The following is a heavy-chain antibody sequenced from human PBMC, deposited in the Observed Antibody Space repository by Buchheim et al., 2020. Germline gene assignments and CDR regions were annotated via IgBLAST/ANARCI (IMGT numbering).Heavy chain of an antibody. CDR2: INYSWTN. J-gene: IGHJ4*02. CDR3: ARRRTAMVDF. D-gene: IGHD5-18*01. CDR1: GGSITSSSYY. V-gene: IGHV4-39*01. Sequence: QLQLQESGPGLVKPSETLSLTCTVSGGSITSSSYYWGWIRQPPGKGLEWIGSINYSWTNYYNPSLKSRVTISVDTSKNQFSLKLSSVTTADTAVYYCARRRTAMVDFWGQGTL.